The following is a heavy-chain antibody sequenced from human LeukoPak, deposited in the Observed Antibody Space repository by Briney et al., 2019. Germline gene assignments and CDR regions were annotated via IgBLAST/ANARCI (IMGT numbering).Heavy chain of an antibody. Sequence: PGGSLRLSCAASGFTFSSYGMHWVRQAPGKGLEWVAVIWYDGSNKYYADSVKGRFTISRDNSKNTLYLQMNSLRAEDTAVYYCARVGGYCSSTSCFQFDYWGQGTLVTVSS. D-gene: IGHD2-2*03. CDR1: GFTFSSYG. J-gene: IGHJ4*02. V-gene: IGHV3-33*01. CDR3: ARVGGYCSSTSCFQFDY. CDR2: IWYDGSNK.